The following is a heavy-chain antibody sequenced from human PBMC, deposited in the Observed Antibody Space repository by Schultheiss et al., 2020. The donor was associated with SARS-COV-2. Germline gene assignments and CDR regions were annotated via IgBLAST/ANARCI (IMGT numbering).Heavy chain of an antibody. D-gene: IGHD3-22*01. Sequence: SETLSLTCTVSGGSISSYYWSWIRQPPGKGLEWIGYIYYSGSTYYNPSLKSRVTISVDTSKNQFSLKLSSVTAADTAVYYCARGRAYDSSGTYYYYGMDVWGQGTTVTVAS. CDR3: ARGRAYDSSGTYYYYGMDV. CDR2: IYYSGST. CDR1: GGSISSYY. J-gene: IGHJ6*02. V-gene: IGHV4-59*12.